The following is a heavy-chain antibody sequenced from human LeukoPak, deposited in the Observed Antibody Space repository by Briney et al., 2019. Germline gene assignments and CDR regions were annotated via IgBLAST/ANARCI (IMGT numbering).Heavy chain of an antibody. J-gene: IGHJ6*02. Sequence: PSETLSLTCTVSGGSISSGDYYWSWIRQPPGKGLEWIGYIYYSGSTYYNPSLKSRVTISVDRSKNQFSLKLSSVTAADTAVYYCALGGVVAADPLRLDVWGQGTTVTVSS. CDR2: IYYSGST. CDR1: GGSISSGDYY. D-gene: IGHD2-15*01. CDR3: ALGGVVAADPLRLDV. V-gene: IGHV4-30-4*08.